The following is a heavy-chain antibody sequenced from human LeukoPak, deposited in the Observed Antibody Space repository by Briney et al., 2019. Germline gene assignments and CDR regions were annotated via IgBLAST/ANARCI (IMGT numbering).Heavy chain of an antibody. J-gene: IGHJ4*02. CDR1: GGSFSGYY. D-gene: IGHD3-22*01. Sequence: SETLSLTCAVYGGSFSGYYWSWIRQPPGKGLEWIGEINHSGSTNYNPSLKSRVTISVDTSKNQFSLKLSSVTAADTAVYYRARGLGSSITMIPFDYWGQGTLVTVSS. CDR3: ARGLGSSITMIPFDY. V-gene: IGHV4-34*01. CDR2: INHSGST.